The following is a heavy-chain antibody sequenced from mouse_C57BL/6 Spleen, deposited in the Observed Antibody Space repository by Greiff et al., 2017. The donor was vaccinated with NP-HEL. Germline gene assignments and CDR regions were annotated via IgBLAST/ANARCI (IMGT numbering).Heavy chain of an antibody. CDR1: GYTFTSYW. CDR3: AICWDSSYGDAMDY. D-gene: IGHD1-1*01. V-gene: IGHV1-74*01. Sequence: VQLQQPGAELVKPGASVKVSCKASGYTFTSYWMHWVKQRPGQGLEWIGRIHPSDSDTNYNQKFKGKATLTVDKSSSTAYMQLSSLTSEDSAVYYGAICWDSSYGDAMDYWGQGTSVTVSS. CDR2: IHPSDSDT. J-gene: IGHJ4*01.